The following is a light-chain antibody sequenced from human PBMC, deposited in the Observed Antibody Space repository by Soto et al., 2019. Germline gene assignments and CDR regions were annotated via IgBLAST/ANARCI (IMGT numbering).Light chain of an antibody. V-gene: IGLV2-14*01. CDR3: FSYTSSGTYV. Sequence: QSALTQPASVSGSPGQSITISCTGTSSDVGNYKYVSWYQQHPGKAPKLMIYEVSNRPSGVSNRFSGSKSGNTASLTISGLRAEDETDYYCFSYTSSGTYVFGTGTQLTVL. J-gene: IGLJ1*01. CDR1: SSDVGNYKY. CDR2: EVS.